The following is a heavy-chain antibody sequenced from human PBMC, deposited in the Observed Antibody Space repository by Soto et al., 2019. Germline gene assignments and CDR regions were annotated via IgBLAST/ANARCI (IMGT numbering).Heavy chain of an antibody. CDR1: GGSFSDDASSSDWY. CDR2: IDRSGRT. V-gene: IGHV4-34*01. CDR3: AREGDRTANPFDC. Sequence: SETLSLTCAVYGGSFSDDASSSDWYWNWIRQSPGKGLEWIGEIDRSGRTKYNPSLKSRVSISVDTSKNQFSLKLSSVTAADTGVYYCAREGDRTANPFDCWGPGTLVTVSS. D-gene: IGHD1-1*01. J-gene: IGHJ4*02.